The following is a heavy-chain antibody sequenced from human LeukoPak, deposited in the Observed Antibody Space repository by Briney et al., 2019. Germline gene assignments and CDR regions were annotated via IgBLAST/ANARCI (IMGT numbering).Heavy chain of an antibody. CDR2: ISTSGSAI. J-gene: IGHJ4*02. V-gene: IGHV3-48*01. CDR3: ARVGYYDSSSYYSDGDY. CDR1: GFPFSSYS. D-gene: IGHD3-22*01. Sequence: GGSLRLSCAASGFPFSSYSMNWVRQAPGRGVEWLSYISTSGSAIYYADSVKGRFTISRDNAKNSLYLQMNSLRAEDTAVYYCARVGYYDSSSYYSDGDYWGQGTLVTVSS.